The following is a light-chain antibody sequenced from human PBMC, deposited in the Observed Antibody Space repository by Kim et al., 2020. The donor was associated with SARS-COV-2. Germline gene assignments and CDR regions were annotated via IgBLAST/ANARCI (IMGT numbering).Light chain of an antibody. J-gene: IGKJ1*01. CDR1: QSVSSG. CDR2: GAS. V-gene: IGKV3-15*01. Sequence: EIVMTQSPATLSVSPGERATLSCRASQSVSSGLAWYQQKPGQAPRLLIYGASTRATGIPARFSGSGSGTEFTLTISSLQSEDFAVYYCQQYNYWPQTFGQGTKVDIK. CDR3: QQYNYWPQT.